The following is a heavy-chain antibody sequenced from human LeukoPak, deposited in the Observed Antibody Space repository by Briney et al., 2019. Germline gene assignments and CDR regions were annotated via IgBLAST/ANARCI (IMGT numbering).Heavy chain of an antibody. CDR1: GGSISSSSYY. Sequence: SETLSLTCTVSGGSISSSSYYWGWIRQSPGKGLEWIGSIYYSGSTYYNPSLKSRVTISVDTSKNQFSLKLSSVTAADTAVYYCARDVGATPGYFDYWGQGTLVTVSS. CDR3: ARDVGATPGYFDY. V-gene: IGHV4-39*02. CDR2: IYYSGST. J-gene: IGHJ4*02. D-gene: IGHD1-26*01.